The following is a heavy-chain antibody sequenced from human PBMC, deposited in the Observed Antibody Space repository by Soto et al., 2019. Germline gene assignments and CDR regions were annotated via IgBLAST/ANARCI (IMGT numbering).Heavy chain of an antibody. CDR3: ARVGMDGDYFDY. CDR1: GGSISGSY. V-gene: IGHV4-59*01. D-gene: IGHD4-17*01. CDR2: VYYTGST. J-gene: IGHJ4*02. Sequence: SETLSLTCSVSGGSISGSYWSWIRQSPGKGLEWLGYVYYTGSTNYSPSLRSRVSISVDTSNNEFSLRLSFATAADTAVYYCARVGMDGDYFDYWGQGTLVTVSS.